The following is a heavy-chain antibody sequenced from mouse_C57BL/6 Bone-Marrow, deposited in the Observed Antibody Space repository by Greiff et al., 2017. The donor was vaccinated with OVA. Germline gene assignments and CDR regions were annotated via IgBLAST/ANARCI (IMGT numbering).Heavy chain of an antibody. Sequence: QVQLQQPGAELVRPGPSVKLSCKASGYTFTSYWMHWVKQRPGQGLEWIGVIDPSDSYTNYNQKFKGKATLTVDTSSSTAYMQLSSLTSEDSAVYYCARGYYGYWYFDVWGTGTTVTVSS. J-gene: IGHJ1*03. CDR1: GYTFTSYW. CDR3: ARGYYGYWYFDV. CDR2: IDPSDSYT. D-gene: IGHD1-1*01. V-gene: IGHV1-59*01.